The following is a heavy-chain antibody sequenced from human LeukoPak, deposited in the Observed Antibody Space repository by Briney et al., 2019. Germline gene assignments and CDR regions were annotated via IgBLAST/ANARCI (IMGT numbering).Heavy chain of an antibody. J-gene: IGHJ6*03. D-gene: IGHD6-13*01. CDR3: AREGFSSSWALSDSYYYYMDV. CDR2: IYYSGST. CDR1: GSSISSSSYY. Sequence: PSETLSLTCTVSGSSISSSSYYWGWIRQPPGKGLEWIGSIYYSGSTYYNPSLKSRVTISVDTSKDQFSLKLSSVTAADTAVYYCAREGFSSSWALSDSYYYYMDVWGKGTTVTVSS. V-gene: IGHV4-39*07.